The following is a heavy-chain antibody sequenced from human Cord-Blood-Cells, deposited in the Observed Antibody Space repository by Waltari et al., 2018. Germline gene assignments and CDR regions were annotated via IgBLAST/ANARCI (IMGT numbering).Heavy chain of an antibody. CDR2: INHSGST. J-gene: IGHJ3*02. V-gene: IGHV4-34*01. D-gene: IGHD5-18*01. Sequence: QVQLQQWGAGLLKPSETLSLTCAVYGGSFSGYYWSWLRQPPGKGLEWIGEINHSGSTNYNPSLKSRVTISVDTSKNQFSLKLSSVTAADTAVYYCARRAYTWIQLSDAFDIWGQGTMVTVSS. CDR1: GGSFSGYY. CDR3: ARRAYTWIQLSDAFDI.